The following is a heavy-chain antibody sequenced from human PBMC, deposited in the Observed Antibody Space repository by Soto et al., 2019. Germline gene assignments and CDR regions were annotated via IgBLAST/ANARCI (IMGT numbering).Heavy chain of an antibody. CDR2: IYYSGNT. CDR3: ARGATAATELDY. D-gene: IGHD6-13*01. Sequence: SETLSLTCTVSGDSISSGDYYWSWIRQPPGKGLEWIGCIYYSGNTYYNPSLKRRFSISVDTSKNQFSPQLSSVTVADTAVYYCARGATAATELDYWGQGTLVTVSS. CDR1: GDSISSGDYY. V-gene: IGHV4-30-4*01. J-gene: IGHJ4*02.